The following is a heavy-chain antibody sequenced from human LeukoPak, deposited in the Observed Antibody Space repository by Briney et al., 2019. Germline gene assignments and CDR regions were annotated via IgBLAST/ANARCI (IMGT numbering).Heavy chain of an antibody. CDR3: ARERVVRGMFDP. V-gene: IGHV4-39*07. D-gene: IGHD3-10*01. J-gene: IGHJ5*02. Sequence: SETLSLTCTVSGGSIRSNSYYWGWIRQPPGKGLEYIGSLSYTGSTYYNPSLKSRVTISVDTSKNQFSLKLSSMTAADTAVYYCARERVVRGMFDPWGQGTLVTASS. CDR1: GGSIRSNSYY. CDR2: LSYTGST.